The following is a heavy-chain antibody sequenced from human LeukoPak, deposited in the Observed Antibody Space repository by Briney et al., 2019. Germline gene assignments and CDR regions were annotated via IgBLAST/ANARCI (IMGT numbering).Heavy chain of an antibody. CDR3: ARDRQLRYFDWSMGAFDI. CDR1: GFTFSDYY. V-gene: IGHV3-11*04. J-gene: IGHJ3*02. D-gene: IGHD3-9*01. CDR2: ISSSGSTI. Sequence: PGGSLRLSCAASGFTFSDYYMSWIRQAPGKGLEWVSYISSSGSTIYYADSVKGRFTISRDNAKNSLYLQMNSLRAEDTAVYYCARDRQLRYFDWSMGAFDIWGQGTMVTVSS.